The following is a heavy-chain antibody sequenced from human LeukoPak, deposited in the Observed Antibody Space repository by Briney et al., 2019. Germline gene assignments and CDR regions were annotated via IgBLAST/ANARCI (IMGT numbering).Heavy chain of an antibody. CDR2: INPNSGGT. D-gene: IGHD2-2*02. Sequence: GASVKVSCKASGYTFTSYYMHWVRQAPGQGLEWMGWINPNSGGTNYAQKFQGRVTMTRDTSISTAYMELSRLRSDDTAVYYCACLVVPAAIGDRRGYYYMDVWGKGTTVTVSS. J-gene: IGHJ6*03. CDR3: ACLVVPAAIGDRRGYYYMDV. CDR1: GYTFTSYY. V-gene: IGHV1-2*02.